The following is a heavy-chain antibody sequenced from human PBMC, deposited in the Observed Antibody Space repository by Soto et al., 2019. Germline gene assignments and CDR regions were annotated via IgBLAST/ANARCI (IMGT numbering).Heavy chain of an antibody. CDR3: VKDMAGPTGAFDF. J-gene: IGHJ3*01. CDR1: GFTFGDYG. Sequence: EVQLVESGGGLVQPGRSLTLSCAASGFTFGDYGMHWVRQFPGKGPEWVSGIRWSDGRIGYADSVKGRFTISRDNAKNFLYLRMDSLRAEDTALYYCVKDMAGPTGAFDFWGKGTMVTVSS. V-gene: IGHV3-9*01. CDR2: IRWSDGRI.